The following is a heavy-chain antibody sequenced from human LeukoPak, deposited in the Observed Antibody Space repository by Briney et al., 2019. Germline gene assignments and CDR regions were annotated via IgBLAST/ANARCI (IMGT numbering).Heavy chain of an antibody. J-gene: IGHJ6*02. CDR2: INPNSGGT. CDR3: ASPSGYCSSTSCYYYYGMDV. CDR1: GYTFTGYY. D-gene: IGHD2-2*01. V-gene: IGHV1-2*02. Sequence: ASVKVSCKASGYTFTGYYMHWVRQAPGQGLEWMGWINPNSGGTNYAQKFQGRVTMTRDTSISTAYMELSRLRSDDTAVYYCASPSGYCSSTSCYYYYGMDVWGQGTTVNVSS.